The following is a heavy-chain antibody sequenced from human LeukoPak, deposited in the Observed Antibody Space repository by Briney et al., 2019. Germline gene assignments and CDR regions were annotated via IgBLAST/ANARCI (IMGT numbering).Heavy chain of an antibody. V-gene: IGHV4-34*01. Sequence: SETLSLTCTVYGGSLSGYYWSWIRQSPGKGLECMGEINHSGSAKYIPSLKSRVTISVDTSRNQFSLDLTSVTAADTAVYYCARGRGDSSPYMGGFYYFDSWGQGSLVTVSS. CDR3: ARGRGDSSPYMGGFYYFDS. CDR1: GGSLSGYY. J-gene: IGHJ4*02. CDR2: INHSGSA. D-gene: IGHD5-18*01.